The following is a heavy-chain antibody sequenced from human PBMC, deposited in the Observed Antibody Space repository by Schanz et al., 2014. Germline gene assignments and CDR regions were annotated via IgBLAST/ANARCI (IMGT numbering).Heavy chain of an antibody. CDR1: GDSIRSYY. D-gene: IGHD4-17*01. V-gene: IGHV4-59*12. J-gene: IGHJ5*01. Sequence: QLQLQESGPGLVKPSETLSLTCNVSGDSIRSYYWSWIRQPPGKGLEWIGYIYYSGATNYNPSPKSRVTITVDTSKNQFSLIQNSVTAADTAVYYCARSPGDFPGWFDSWGQGTLVTVSS. CDR3: ARSPGDFPGWFDS. CDR2: IYYSGAT.